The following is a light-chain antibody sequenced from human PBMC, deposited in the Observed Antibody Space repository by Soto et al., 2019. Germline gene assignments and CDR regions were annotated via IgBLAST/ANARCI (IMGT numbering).Light chain of an antibody. V-gene: IGKV1-33*01. Sequence: DLQMTQSPSSLSASVGDRVNITCQASEDISTYLNWYQQKSGEAPRVLISDASKLKTGVPSRFSGSGSGTDFTFTITSLQPGDIDTYFCQQYENLTPTFGEGTTLEI. CDR3: QQYENLTPT. J-gene: IGKJ2*01. CDR1: EDISTY. CDR2: DAS.